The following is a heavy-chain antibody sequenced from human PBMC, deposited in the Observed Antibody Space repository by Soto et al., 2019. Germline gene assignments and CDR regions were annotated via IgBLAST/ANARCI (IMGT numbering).Heavy chain of an antibody. CDR3: ATSVEMARLRYAFDT. V-gene: IGHV1-69*06. CDR2: IIPIFGTA. D-gene: IGHD2-2*01. CDR1: GGTFSSYA. Sequence: SVKVSCKASGGTFSSYAISWVRQAPGQGLEWMGGIIPIFGTANYAQKFQGRVTITADKPTSTAYMELSSLRSEDTAVYYCATSVEMARLRYAFDTWGQGTMVTVS. J-gene: IGHJ3*02.